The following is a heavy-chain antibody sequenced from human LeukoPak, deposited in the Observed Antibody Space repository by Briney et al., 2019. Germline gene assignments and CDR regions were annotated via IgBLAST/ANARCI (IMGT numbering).Heavy chain of an antibody. D-gene: IGHD6-19*01. Sequence: GGSLRLSCAASGFTVSSNYMSWVRQAPGRGLEWVSVIYSGGSTYYADSVKGRFTISRDNSKNTLYLQMNSLRAEDTAVYYCAKEVAVAGYFDYWGQGTLVTVSS. CDR1: GFTVSSNY. J-gene: IGHJ4*02. CDR3: AKEVAVAGYFDY. CDR2: IYSGGST. V-gene: IGHV3-66*01.